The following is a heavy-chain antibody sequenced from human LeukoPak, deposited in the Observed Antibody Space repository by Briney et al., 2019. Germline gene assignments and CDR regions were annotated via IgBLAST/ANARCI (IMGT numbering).Heavy chain of an antibody. CDR1: GYTFTSYG. D-gene: IGHD3-22*01. CDR2: ISAYNGNT. CDR3: ASGGGGYSSGYLSVQNWFDP. V-gene: IGHV1-18*01. Sequence: ASVKVSRKASGYTFTSYGISWVRQAPGQGLEWMGWISAYNGNTNYAQKLQGRVTMTTDTSTSTAYMELRSLRSDDSAVYYCASGGGGYSSGYLSVQNWFDPWGQGTLVTVSS. J-gene: IGHJ5*02.